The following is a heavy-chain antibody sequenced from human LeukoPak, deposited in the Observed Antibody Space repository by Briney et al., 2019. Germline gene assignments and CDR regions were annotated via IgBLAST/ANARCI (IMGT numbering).Heavy chain of an antibody. CDR2: VSGDGETT. CDR3: TRDLFPAHF. J-gene: IGHJ4*02. D-gene: IGHD2-21*01. CDR1: GFTFSAYW. V-gene: IGHV3-74*01. Sequence: GGSLRLSCATSGFTFSAYWMHWVRQAPGKGLVWVSRVSGDGETTVCADSVKGRFTISRDNARNTLYLQMSSLRVDDTAVYYCTRDLFPAHFWGQGTLVTVSS.